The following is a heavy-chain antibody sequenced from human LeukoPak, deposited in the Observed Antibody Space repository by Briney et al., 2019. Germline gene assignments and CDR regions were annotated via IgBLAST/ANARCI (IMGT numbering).Heavy chain of an antibody. CDR2: INSDGSSI. CDR3: AREGRVSGYDFDC. CDR1: GFTFSSYW. D-gene: IGHD5-12*01. V-gene: IGHV3-74*03. J-gene: IGHJ4*02. Sequence: GSMRLSCAASGFTFSSYWMHWVRQAPGKGLVWVSRINSDGSSITYADSVKGRFTISRDNAKNTLYLQMNSLRVEDTAVYYCAREGRVSGYDFDCWGQGTLVTVSS.